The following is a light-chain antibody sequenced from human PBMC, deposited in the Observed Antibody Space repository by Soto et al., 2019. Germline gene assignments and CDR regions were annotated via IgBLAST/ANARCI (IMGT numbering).Light chain of an antibody. CDR2: GDS. CDR3: QSYDSSLSGVI. V-gene: IGLV1-40*01. CDR1: SSNIGAGYG. J-gene: IGLJ2*01. Sequence: QSVLTQPPSESGAPGQRVTISCTGSSSNIGAGYGVHWYIQLPGTAPKLLVYGDSNRPSGVPDRFSGSKSDTSASLAITGLQAEDEADYYCQSYDSSLSGVIFGGGTKLTVL.